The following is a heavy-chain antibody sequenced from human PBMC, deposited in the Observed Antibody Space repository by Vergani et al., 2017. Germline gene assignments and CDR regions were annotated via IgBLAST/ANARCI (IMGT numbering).Heavy chain of an antibody. D-gene: IGHD6-6*01. CDR3: ARDQDSSSDTXFDY. J-gene: IGHJ4*02. Sequence: QVQLVQSGAEVKKPGSSVKVSCKASGGTFSSYAISWVRQAPGQGLEWMGRIIPILGIANYAQKFQGRVTITADKSTSTAYMELSSLRSEDTAVYYCARDQDSSSDTXFDYWGQGTLVTVSS. CDR2: IIPILGIA. V-gene: IGHV1-69*04. CDR1: GGTFSSYA.